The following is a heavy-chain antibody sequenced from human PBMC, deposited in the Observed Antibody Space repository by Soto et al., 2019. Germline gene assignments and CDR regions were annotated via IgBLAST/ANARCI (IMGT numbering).Heavy chain of an antibody. J-gene: IGHJ6*02. CDR3: ARHPVSGSYAYYYGMDV. Sequence: ASVKVSCKASGYTFTGYAMHWVRQAPGQRLEWMGWINAGNGNTKYSQKFQGRVTITADESTSTAYMELSSLRSEDTAVYYCARHPVSGSYAYYYGMDVWGQGTTVTVSS. CDR2: INAGNGNT. V-gene: IGHV1-3*01. D-gene: IGHD1-26*01. CDR1: GYTFTGYA.